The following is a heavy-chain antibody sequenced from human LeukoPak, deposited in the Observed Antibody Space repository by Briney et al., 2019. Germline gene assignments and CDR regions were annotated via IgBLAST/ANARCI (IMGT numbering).Heavy chain of an antibody. CDR2: IYSSGST. D-gene: IGHD6-19*01. CDR1: GGSISGYY. Sequence: TETLSLTCIVSGGSISGYYWSWIRQPPGRGLEWIGYIYSSGSTNYNPSLKSRVTISVDTSKNQFSLKLSSVTAADTAVYYCARGGWYPESFQHWGQGALVTVSS. CDR3: ARGGWYPESFQH. J-gene: IGHJ1*01. V-gene: IGHV4-59*01.